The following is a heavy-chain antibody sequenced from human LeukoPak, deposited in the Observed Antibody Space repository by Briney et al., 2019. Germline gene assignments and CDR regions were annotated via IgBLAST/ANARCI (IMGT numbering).Heavy chain of an antibody. CDR2: INPNSGGT. D-gene: IGHD3-22*01. J-gene: IGHJ4*02. V-gene: IGHV1-2*02. CDR3: ARGSITMIVVVTHFDY. Sequence: EASVKVSCKASGYTFTGYYMHWVRQAPGQGLEWMGWINPNSGGTNYAQKFQGRVTMTRDTSISTAYMELSRLRSDDTAVYYCARGSITMIVVVTHFDYWGQGTLVTVSS. CDR1: GYTFTGYY.